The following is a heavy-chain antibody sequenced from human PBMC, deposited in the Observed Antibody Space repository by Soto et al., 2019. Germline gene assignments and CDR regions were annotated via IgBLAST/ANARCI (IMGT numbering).Heavy chain of an antibody. D-gene: IGHD3-22*01. CDR3: AIPHSSGYYNDAFDI. V-gene: IGHV1-8*01. J-gene: IGHJ3*02. Sequence: ASVTVSCKASGYTFTSYDINWVRQATGQGLEWMGWMNPNSGNTGYAQKFQGGVTMTRNTSISTAYMELSSLRSEDTAVYYCAIPHSSGYYNDAFDIWGQGTRVTVSS. CDR2: MNPNSGNT. CDR1: GYTFTSYD.